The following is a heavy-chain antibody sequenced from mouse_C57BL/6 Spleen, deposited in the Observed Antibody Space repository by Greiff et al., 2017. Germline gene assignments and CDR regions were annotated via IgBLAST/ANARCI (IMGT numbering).Heavy chain of an antibody. J-gene: IGHJ4*01. Sequence: ESGPGLVKPSQSLSLTCSVTGYSITSGYYWNWLRQFPGNKLEWMGYISYDGSNNYNPSLKNRITITRYTAKNQFFLKLNSVTTKDTATYNCERDDYDDPYYYAMDDWGQGTSVTVAS. V-gene: IGHV3-6*01. CDR2: ISYDGSN. CDR1: GYSITSGYY. CDR3: ERDDYDDPYYYAMDD. D-gene: IGHD2-4*01.